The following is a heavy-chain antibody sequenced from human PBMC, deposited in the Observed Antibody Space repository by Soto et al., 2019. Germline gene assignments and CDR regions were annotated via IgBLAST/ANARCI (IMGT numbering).Heavy chain of an antibody. CDR1: GGSISSYY. D-gene: IGHD3-3*01. V-gene: IGHV4-59*01. Sequence: SETQALTCTVSGGSISSYYWSWIRQPPGKGLEWIGYIYYSGSTNYNPSLKSRVTISVDTSKNQVSLKLSSVTAADTAVYYCARVIPVGWSGDYGMDVWGQGTTVTVSS. CDR2: IYYSGST. CDR3: ARVIPVGWSGDYGMDV. J-gene: IGHJ6*02.